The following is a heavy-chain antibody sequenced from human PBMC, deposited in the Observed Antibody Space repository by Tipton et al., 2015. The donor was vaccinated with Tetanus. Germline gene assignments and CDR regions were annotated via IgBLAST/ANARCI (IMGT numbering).Heavy chain of an antibody. CDR2: IIPIFGTP. J-gene: IGHJ4*02. D-gene: IGHD1-26*01. V-gene: IGHV1-69*06. CDR1: GDTFSNYA. Sequence: QSGAEVKKPGSSVKVSCKASGDTFSNYAISWVRQAPGQGLEWMGGIIPIFGTPYYAQNFQGRVSIAADTSTNTDYMNLYSLTSDDTAIYYCARDHDLGSPLDYWGQGTLVSVSS. CDR3: ARDHDLGSPLDY.